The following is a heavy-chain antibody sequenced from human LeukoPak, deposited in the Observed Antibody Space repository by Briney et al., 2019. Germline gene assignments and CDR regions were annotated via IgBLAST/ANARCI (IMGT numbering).Heavy chain of an antibody. CDR1: GFTFSSYS. J-gene: IGHJ4*02. V-gene: IGHV3-21*01. CDR2: ISSVSSYI. D-gene: IGHD4-17*01. CDR3: ARLVGTVTKYYFDY. Sequence: GGSLRLSCAASGFTFSSYSMNWVRQAPGKGLEWVSSISSVSSYIYYADSLKGRFTISRDNDKNSLFLQMNSLRVEDTAVYYCARLVGTVTKYYFDYWGQGTLVTVSS.